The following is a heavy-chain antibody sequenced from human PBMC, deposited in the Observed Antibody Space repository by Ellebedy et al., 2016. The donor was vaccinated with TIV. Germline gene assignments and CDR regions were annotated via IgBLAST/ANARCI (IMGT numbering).Heavy chain of an antibody. Sequence: GGSLRLSXAASGFTFDDYTMHWVRQASGKGLEWVSLISWDGGSTYYADSVKGRFTISRDNSKNSLYLQMNSLRTEDAALYYCAKDMGHSYYFDYWGQGTLVTVSS. J-gene: IGHJ4*02. V-gene: IGHV3-43*01. D-gene: IGHD2-15*01. CDR3: AKDMGHSYYFDY. CDR1: GFTFDDYT. CDR2: ISWDGGST.